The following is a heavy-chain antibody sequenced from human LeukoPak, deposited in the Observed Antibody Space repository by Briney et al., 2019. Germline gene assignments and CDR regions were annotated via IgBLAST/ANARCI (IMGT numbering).Heavy chain of an antibody. V-gene: IGHV4-4*07. J-gene: IGHJ6*03. CDR1: DDSISSYY. Sequence: SETLSLTCTVSDDSISSYYWSWIRQPAGKGLEWIGRIYTSGSTNYNPSLKSRVTMSVDTSKNHFSLRLRFVTAADTAVYYCARGGLYYYYMDVWGKGTTVTVSS. CDR3: ARGGLYYYYMDV. CDR2: IYTSGST.